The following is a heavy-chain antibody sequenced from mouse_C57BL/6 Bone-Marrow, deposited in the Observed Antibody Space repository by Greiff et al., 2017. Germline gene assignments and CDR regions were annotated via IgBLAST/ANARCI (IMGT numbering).Heavy chain of an antibody. D-gene: IGHD2-4*01. V-gene: IGHV1-63*01. J-gene: IGHJ3*01. CDR1: GYTFTNYW. CDR3: ARCGDYDGFAY. CDR2: IYPGGGYT. Sequence: QVQLQQSGAELVRPGTSVKMSCKASGYTFTNYWIGWAKQRPGHGLEWIGDIYPGGGYTNYNEKFKGKATLTADKSSSTAYMQFSSLTSEDSAIYYCARCGDYDGFAYWGQGTLVTGSA.